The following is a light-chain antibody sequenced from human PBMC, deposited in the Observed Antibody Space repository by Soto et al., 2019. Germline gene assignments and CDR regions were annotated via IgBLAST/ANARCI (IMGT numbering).Light chain of an antibody. J-gene: IGLJ1*01. Sequence: QSALTQPASVSGSPGQSITISCTGTSSDVGGYNYVSWYQQHPGKAPKLLIYEVTYRPSGVSNRFSGSKSGNTAPLTISGLHAEDEADYFCGSYTSSNTLVFGTGTKLT. CDR2: EVT. V-gene: IGLV2-14*03. CDR1: SSDVGGYNY. CDR3: GSYTSSNTLV.